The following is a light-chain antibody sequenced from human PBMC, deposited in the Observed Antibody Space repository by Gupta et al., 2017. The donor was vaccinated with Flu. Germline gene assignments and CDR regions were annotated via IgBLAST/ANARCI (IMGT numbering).Light chain of an antibody. V-gene: IGKV3-11*01. Sequence: EIKLTQSPATLSLSPGERATLSCRASQSVSTYLAWYQKKPGQAPGLLIYDASNRDTGIPARFSGSGYGTNFTLTISSREPEDFAVYYCQKRSNWPPYTFGQGTRVEIK. J-gene: IGKJ2*01. CDR3: QKRSNWPPYT. CDR1: QSVSTY. CDR2: DAS.